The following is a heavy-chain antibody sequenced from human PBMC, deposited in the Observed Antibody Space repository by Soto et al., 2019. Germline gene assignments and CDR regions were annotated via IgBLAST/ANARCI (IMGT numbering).Heavy chain of an antibody. V-gene: IGHV1-18*01. CDR2: ISAYNGYT. Sequence: QVQLVQSGAEVKKPGASVKVSCKASGYTFANYGISWVRQAPGQGLEWMGWISAYNGYTNYAQNLQGRVTMTTDTTTSTAYMEMRSLRSDDTAVYYCARNSSTVPPIPFDYWGQGTLVTVSS. J-gene: IGHJ4*02. D-gene: IGHD4-17*01. CDR1: GYTFANYG. CDR3: ARNSSTVPPIPFDY.